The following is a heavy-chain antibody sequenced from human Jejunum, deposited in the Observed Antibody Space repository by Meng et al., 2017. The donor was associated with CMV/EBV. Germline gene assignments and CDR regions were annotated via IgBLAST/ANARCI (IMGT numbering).Heavy chain of an antibody. CDR1: GFTGSSYR. CDR2: IYNGDET. CDR3: ARDKKTGGSSPSDY. D-gene: IGHD2-8*02. J-gene: IGHJ4*02. V-gene: IGHV3-66*01. Sequence: VEDGGGLVRPGQSPEMPCAASGFTGSSYRMSWVRQARGKGLEWVPIIYNGDETYYSDSVKGRFSISRDKSNKGLYLQTDSLRVEDTGVYYCARDKKTGGSSPSDYWGRGTLVTVSS.